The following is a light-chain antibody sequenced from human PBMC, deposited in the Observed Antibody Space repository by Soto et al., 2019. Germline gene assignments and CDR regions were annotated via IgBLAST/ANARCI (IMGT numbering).Light chain of an antibody. J-gene: IGKJ4*01. V-gene: IGKV1-27*01. CDR1: QDISIY. Sequence: DIQMTQSPSSLSASVGDRVTITCRASQDISIYLAWFQQKPGKVPKLLIYAASTLQSGVPSRFRGSKSGTDFTLTISILQPEDVATYYCKRYNGAPDTFGGVTKVEIE. CDR3: KRYNGAPDT. CDR2: AAS.